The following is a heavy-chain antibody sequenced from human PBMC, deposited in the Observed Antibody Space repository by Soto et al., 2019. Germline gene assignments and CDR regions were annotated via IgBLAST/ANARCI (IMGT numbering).Heavy chain of an antibody. CDR3: ARRTADWGSGNWYIDL. D-gene: IGHD7-27*01. J-gene: IGHJ2*01. CDR1: GGSFSSYA. V-gene: IGHV1-69*01. Sequence: QVQLVQSGAEVKKPGSSVKVSCKASGGSFSSYAISWVRQAPGQGLEWMGGIIPIFGTANYAQKFQGRVTITADESTSTAYMELSSLRSEDTAVYYCARRTADWGSGNWYIDLWGRGTLVTVSS. CDR2: IIPIFGTA.